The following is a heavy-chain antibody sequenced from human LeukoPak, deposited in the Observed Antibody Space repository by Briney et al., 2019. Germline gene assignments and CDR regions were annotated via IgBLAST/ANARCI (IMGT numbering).Heavy chain of an antibody. Sequence: GGSLRLSCEASGFTFSSYWMSWVRQAPGKGLEWVANIKQDGSEKYYVDSVKGRFTISRDNAKNSLYLQMNSLRAEDTAVYYCARPRELLEIDYWGQGTLVTVSS. D-gene: IGHD1-26*01. V-gene: IGHV3-7*01. CDR3: ARPRELLEIDY. CDR1: GFTFSSYW. J-gene: IGHJ4*02. CDR2: IKQDGSEK.